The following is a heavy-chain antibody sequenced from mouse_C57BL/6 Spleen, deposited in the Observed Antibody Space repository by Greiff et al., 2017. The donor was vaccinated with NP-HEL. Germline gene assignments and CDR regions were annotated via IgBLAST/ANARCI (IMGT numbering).Heavy chain of an antibody. CDR2: ISSGGSYT. V-gene: IGHV5-6*01. CDR3: ARHEITTVVATGEFDY. CDR1: GFTFSSYG. J-gene: IGHJ2*01. Sequence: EVQVVESGGDLVKPGGSLKLSCAASGFTFSSYGMSWVRQTPDKRLEWVATISSGGSYTYYPDSVKGRFTISRDNAKNTLYLQMSSLKSEDTAMYYCARHEITTVVATGEFDYWGQGTTLTVSS. D-gene: IGHD1-1*01.